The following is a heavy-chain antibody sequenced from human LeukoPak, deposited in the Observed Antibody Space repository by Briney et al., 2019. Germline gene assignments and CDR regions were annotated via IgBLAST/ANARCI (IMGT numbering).Heavy chain of an antibody. D-gene: IGHD6-13*01. V-gene: IGHV4-61*02. Sequence: PSQTLSLTCTVSGGSISSGSYYWSWIRQPAGKGLEWIGRIYTSGSTNYNPSLKSRVTISVDTSKNQFSLKLSSVTAADTAVYYCARASAQQLIFDYWGQGTLVTVSS. J-gene: IGHJ4*02. CDR2: IYTSGST. CDR3: ARASAQQLIFDY. CDR1: GGSISSGSYY.